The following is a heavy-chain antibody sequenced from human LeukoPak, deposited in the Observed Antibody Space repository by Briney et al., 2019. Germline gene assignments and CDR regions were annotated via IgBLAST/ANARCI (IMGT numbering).Heavy chain of an antibody. D-gene: IGHD6-13*01. J-gene: IGHJ6*02. CDR2: IYYSGST. Sequence: SETLSLTCTVSGGSISSYYWSRIRQPPGKGLEWIGYIYYSGSTNYNPSLKSRVTISVDTSKNQFSLKLSSVTAADTAVYYCARISSSSWFTGGMDVWGQETTVTV. CDR3: ARISSSSWFTGGMDV. V-gene: IGHV4-59*01. CDR1: GGSISSYY.